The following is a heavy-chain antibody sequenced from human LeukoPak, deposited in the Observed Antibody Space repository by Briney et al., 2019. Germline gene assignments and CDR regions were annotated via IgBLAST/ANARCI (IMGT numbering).Heavy chain of an antibody. CDR1: GGSISSSSYY. Sequence: SETLSLTCTVSGGSISSSSYYWGWIRQPPGKWLDLSGTIYYSGTTYNKPCLKSRVTISADTSKNHFSLKLSSVTAADTAVYYCARPGHSYYYMDVWGKGTTVTVSS. CDR3: ARPGHSYYYMDV. D-gene: IGHD1-1*01. V-gene: IGHV4-39*02. CDR2: IYYSGTT. J-gene: IGHJ6*03.